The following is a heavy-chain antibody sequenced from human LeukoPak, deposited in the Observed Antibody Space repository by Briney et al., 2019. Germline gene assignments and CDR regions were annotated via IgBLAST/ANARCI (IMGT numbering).Heavy chain of an antibody. CDR1: GGSIGSYY. Sequence: SETLSLTCTVSGGSIGSYYWSWIRQPPGKGLEWIGYIYYSGNTNYNPSLKSRVTISVDTSKNQFSLNLSSVTAADTAVYYCARATMVPWGAFDIWGQGTMVTVSS. CDR3: ARATMVPWGAFDI. CDR2: IYYSGNT. D-gene: IGHD2-8*01. J-gene: IGHJ3*02. V-gene: IGHV4-59*01.